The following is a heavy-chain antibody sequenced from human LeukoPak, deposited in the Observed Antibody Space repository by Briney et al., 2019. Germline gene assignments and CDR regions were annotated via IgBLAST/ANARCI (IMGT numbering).Heavy chain of an antibody. CDR3: AGMVRGVIKLDY. D-gene: IGHD3-10*01. CDR1: GGSISSSSYY. V-gene: IGHV4-39*01. CDR2: IYYSGST. J-gene: IGHJ4*02. Sequence: PSETLSLTCTVSGGSISSSSYYWGWIRQPPGKGLEWIGSIYYSGSTYYNPSLKSRVTISVDTSKNQFSLKLSSVTAADTAVYCCAGMVRGVIKLDYWGQGTLVTVSS.